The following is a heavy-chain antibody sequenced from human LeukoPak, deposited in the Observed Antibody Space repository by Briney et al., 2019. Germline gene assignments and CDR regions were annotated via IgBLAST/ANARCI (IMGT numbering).Heavy chain of an antibody. V-gene: IGHV3-23*01. CDR2: ISASGGGT. CDR1: GFTFTTYP. Sequence: GGSLRLSCAASGFTFTTYPMSWVRQAPGKGLEWVSAISASGGGTYYADSVKGRFTISRDNAKNSLYLQMNSLRAEDTAVYYCARDSSGWLNYYYYGMDVWGQGTTVTVSS. D-gene: IGHD6-19*01. J-gene: IGHJ6*02. CDR3: ARDSSGWLNYYYYGMDV.